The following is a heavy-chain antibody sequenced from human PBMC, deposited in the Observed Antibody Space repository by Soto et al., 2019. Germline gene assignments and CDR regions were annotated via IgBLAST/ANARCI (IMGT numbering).Heavy chain of an antibody. V-gene: IGHV3-11*05. CDR2: ISSSSSYT. CDR1: GFTFSDYY. J-gene: IGHJ2*01. D-gene: IGHD6-13*01. CDR3: ARDSTIAAPGWELNWYFDL. Sequence: PGSSLILSCAASGFTFSDYYMSWIRQAPGKGLEWVSYISSSSSYTNYADSVKGRFTISRDNAKNSLYLQMNSLRAEDTAVYYCARDSTIAAPGWELNWYFDLWGRGTLVTVSS.